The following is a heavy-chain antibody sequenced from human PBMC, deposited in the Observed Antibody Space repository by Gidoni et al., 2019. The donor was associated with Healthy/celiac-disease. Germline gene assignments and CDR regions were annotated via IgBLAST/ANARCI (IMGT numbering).Heavy chain of an antibody. J-gene: IGHJ5*02. CDR2: ISGSGGST. D-gene: IGHD3-10*01. Sequence: EVQLLESGGGLVQPGGSLRLSCSASGFTFSSYAMSWVRQAPGKGLEWVSAISGSGGSTYYADSVKGRFTISRDNSKNTLYLQMNSLRAEDTAVYYCAKADYGGNWFDPWGQGTLVTVSS. CDR1: GFTFSSYA. CDR3: AKADYGGNWFDP. V-gene: IGHV3-23*01.